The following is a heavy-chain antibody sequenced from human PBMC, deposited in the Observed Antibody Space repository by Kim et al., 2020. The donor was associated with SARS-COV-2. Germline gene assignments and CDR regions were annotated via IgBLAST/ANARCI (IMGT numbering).Heavy chain of an antibody. Sequence: GGSLRLSCAASGFTFSNYGMSWVRQAPGKGLEWVSTISAGGGSTYYAESVKGRFTVPRDNSKNTLYLQMNSLRAEDTAVYYCANTVGATTFGAFDIWGQGTMVTVSS. CDR2: ISAGGGST. J-gene: IGHJ3*02. CDR1: GFTFSNYG. D-gene: IGHD1-26*01. CDR3: ANTVGATTFGAFDI. V-gene: IGHV3-23*01.